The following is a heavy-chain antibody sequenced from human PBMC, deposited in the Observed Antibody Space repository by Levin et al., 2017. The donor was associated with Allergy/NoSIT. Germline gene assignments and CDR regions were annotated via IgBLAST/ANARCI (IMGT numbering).Heavy chain of an antibody. D-gene: IGHD3-16*02. CDR2: ISYTGSA. Sequence: SETLSLTCTVSGGSISGSAYSWGWIRQPPGKGLEWVGTISYTGSASYYPSLKSRVTLSVDTSKTQVSLKLSSVTAADTAVYYCVRELRLGELSFSDYWGQGTLVTVSS. CDR1: GGSISGSAYS. J-gene: IGHJ4*02. CDR3: VRELRLGELSFSDY. V-gene: IGHV4-39*07.